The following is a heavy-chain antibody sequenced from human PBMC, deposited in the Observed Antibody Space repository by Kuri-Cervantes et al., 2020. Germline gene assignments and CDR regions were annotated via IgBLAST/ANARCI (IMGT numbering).Heavy chain of an antibody. V-gene: IGHV3-21*04. D-gene: IGHD3-10*01. CDR3: AIIWFGELEIMDV. CDR1: GFTFSSYS. CDR2: ISSSSSYI. J-gene: IGHJ6*02. Sequence: GGSLRLSCAASGFTFSSYSMNWVCQAPGKGLEWVSSISSSSSYIYYADSVKGRFTISRDNAKNSLYLQMNSLRAEDTAVYYCAIIWFGELEIMDVWGQGTTVTVSS.